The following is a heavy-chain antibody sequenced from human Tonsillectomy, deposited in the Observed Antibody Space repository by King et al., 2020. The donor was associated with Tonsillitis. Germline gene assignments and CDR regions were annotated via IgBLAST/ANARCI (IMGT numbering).Heavy chain of an antibody. J-gene: IGHJ4*02. CDR1: GASISNGDYY. Sequence: QLQESGPGLVKPSQTLSLTCTVSGASISNGDYYWSWIRQHPGKGLEWIGYISYSGSTYYDPSLHSRVTMSVDTSKNQFSLKLSSVAAADSAVYYCASYAYTFWTSIGWGQGTLVTVSS. D-gene: IGHD3/OR15-3a*01. V-gene: IGHV4-31*03. CDR3: ASYAYTFWTSIG. CDR2: ISYSGST.